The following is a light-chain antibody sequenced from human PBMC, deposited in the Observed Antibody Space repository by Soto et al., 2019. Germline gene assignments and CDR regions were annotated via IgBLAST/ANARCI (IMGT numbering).Light chain of an antibody. CDR3: QQYGSSSYT. CDR2: AAS. Sequence: EIVLTQSPGTLSLSPWERATLSCRASQRISSSYLAWYQQKPGKDPRLLIYAASSRATGIPDRFSGSGSGTDFTLTISRLEPEDFAVYYCQQYGSSSYTFGQGTQLEIK. V-gene: IGKV3-20*01. CDR1: QRISSSY. J-gene: IGKJ2*01.